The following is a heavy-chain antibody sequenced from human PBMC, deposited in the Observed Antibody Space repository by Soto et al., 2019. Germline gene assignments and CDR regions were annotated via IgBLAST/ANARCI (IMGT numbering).Heavy chain of an antibody. CDR1: GGTFSTSS. Sequence: QLQLVQSGTEVKEPGSSVKVSCKASGGTFSTSSFVWVRQGPGQGLEWMGGIIPIFTRTNFAQKFQGRVTFSADESTRTTYMDLRSLTSADTAIYYCARDVVRSTAGDSWGQGTLVTVSS. J-gene: IGHJ4*02. CDR2: IIPIFTRT. V-gene: IGHV1-69*01. CDR3: ARDVVRSTAGDS. D-gene: IGHD2-15*01.